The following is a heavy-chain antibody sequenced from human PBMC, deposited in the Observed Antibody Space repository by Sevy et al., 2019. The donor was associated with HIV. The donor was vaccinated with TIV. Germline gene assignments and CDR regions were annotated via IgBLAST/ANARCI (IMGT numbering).Heavy chain of an antibody. V-gene: IGHV3-21*01. Sequence: GGSLRLSCAASGFTFNIYSMNWVRQAPGKGLEWVSSISGSSSYIFYADSVKGRFTISRDKAKNSLYLQMNSLRADDTAVYYCARGRGDPRADCFDYWGQGTLVTVSS. J-gene: IGHJ4*02. CDR1: GFTFNIYS. CDR2: ISGSSSYI. CDR3: ARGRGDPRADCFDY. D-gene: IGHD2-21*02.